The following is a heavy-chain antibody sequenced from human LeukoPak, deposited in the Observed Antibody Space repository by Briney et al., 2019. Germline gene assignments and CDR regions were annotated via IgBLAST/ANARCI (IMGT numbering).Heavy chain of an antibody. CDR3: ARVGDYGSGSYQYGMDV. D-gene: IGHD3-10*01. J-gene: IGHJ6*02. CDR1: RGSISFYY. V-gene: IGHV4-4*07. Sequence: SETLSLTCTVSRGSISFYYWSWVRQPAGKGLEWIGRIYPGETSNYNPSLKSRVTMSVDTSKNHFSLRLTSVTAADTAEYYCARVGDYGSGSYQYGMDVWGQGTTVTVSS. CDR2: IYPGETS.